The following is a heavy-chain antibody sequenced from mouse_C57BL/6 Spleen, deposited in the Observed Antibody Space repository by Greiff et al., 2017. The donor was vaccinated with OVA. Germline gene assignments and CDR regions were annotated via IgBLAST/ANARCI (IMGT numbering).Heavy chain of an antibody. D-gene: IGHD2-3*01. CDR1: GYTFTDYY. Sequence: EVQLQQSGPELVKPGASVKISCKASGYTFTDYYMNWVKQSHGKSLEWIGDLNPNNGGNSYNQKFKGKATLTVDKSSSTAYMGLLSLTSEDSAVYYCARGGMGDYWGQGTSVTVSS. J-gene: IGHJ4*01. CDR2: LNPNNGGN. V-gene: IGHV1-26*01. CDR3: ARGGMGDY.